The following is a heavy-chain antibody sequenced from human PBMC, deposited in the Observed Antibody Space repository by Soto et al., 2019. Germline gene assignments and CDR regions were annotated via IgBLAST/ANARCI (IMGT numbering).Heavy chain of an antibody. CDR1: GYPFGSYY. Sequence: GASLKVSWKASGYPFGSYYMHWVRHAPGQGFEWMGIINPSDGRTTYAQKFQGRLTLTRDTSSTTLFMELSSLKAEDTAYYYCGRVGQQLAEPFDQRGQGSLVTVSS. V-gene: IGHV1-46*01. J-gene: IGHJ4*02. CDR3: GRVGQQLAEPFDQ. D-gene: IGHD6-13*01. CDR2: INPSDGRT.